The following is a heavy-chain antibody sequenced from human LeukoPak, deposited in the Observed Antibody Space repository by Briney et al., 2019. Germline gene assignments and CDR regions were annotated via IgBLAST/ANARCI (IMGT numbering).Heavy chain of an antibody. D-gene: IGHD5-12*01. Sequence: VGSLRLSCAASGFNFIDYSMNWVRQAPGKGLEWISYIGISSGNTKYADSVKGRFTISRDKARNSLYLQMNSLRVEDTAVYYCARDHRYAFDNWGHGTLVTVSS. CDR3: ARDHRYAFDN. CDR2: IGISSGNT. CDR1: GFNFIDYS. J-gene: IGHJ4*01. V-gene: IGHV3-48*01.